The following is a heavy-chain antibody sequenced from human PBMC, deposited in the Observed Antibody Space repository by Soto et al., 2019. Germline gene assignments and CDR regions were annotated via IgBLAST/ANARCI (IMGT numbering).Heavy chain of an antibody. V-gene: IGHV4-34*01. Sequence: SETLSLTCAVYRESFSSYHWSWIRQTPGKGLEWIGEINHLTTTNYNPSLKSRVIISLDTPKTQFSLKLSSVTAADTAVYYCARGYGTALAPIFWGQGILVTVSS. J-gene: IGHJ4*02. CDR1: RESFSSYH. D-gene: IGHD1-1*01. CDR3: ARGYGTALAPIF. CDR2: INHLTTT.